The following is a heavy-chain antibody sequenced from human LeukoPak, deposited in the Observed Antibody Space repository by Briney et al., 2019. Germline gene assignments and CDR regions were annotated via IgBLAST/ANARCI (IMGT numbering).Heavy chain of an antibody. V-gene: IGHV3-7*03. CDR1: GFTFSNAW. CDR2: IKEDGSVK. CDR3: ARERYGNYN. Sequence: GGSLRLSCAASGFTFSNAWMNWVRQAPGKGLEWVANIKEDGSVKNYVDSVKGRFTISRDNAKNSLFLQMNSLRAEDTAVYYCARERYGNYNWGQGTLVTVSS. D-gene: IGHD4-11*01. J-gene: IGHJ4*02.